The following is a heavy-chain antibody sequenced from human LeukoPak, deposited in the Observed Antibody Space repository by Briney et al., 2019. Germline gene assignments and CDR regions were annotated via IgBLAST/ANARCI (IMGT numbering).Heavy chain of an antibody. D-gene: IGHD6-25*01. Sequence: GGSLRLSCAASGFTFSSHSLNWVRQAPGKGLEWLSFISTTGIYTNYADSVKGRFTISRDNAKNTLYLQMNSLRAEDTAVYYCARGGAYSSGPFDYWGQGTLVAVSS. J-gene: IGHJ4*02. CDR1: GFTFSSHS. V-gene: IGHV3-21*01. CDR3: ARGGAYSSGPFDY. CDR2: ISTTGIYT.